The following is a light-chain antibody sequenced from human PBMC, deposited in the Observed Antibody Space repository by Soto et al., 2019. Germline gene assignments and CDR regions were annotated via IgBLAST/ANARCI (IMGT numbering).Light chain of an antibody. CDR1: QSINTY. CDR3: QQSYSTQYT. Sequence: DIQMTQSPSSLSASVGDRVTITCRASQSINTYLNWYQHRPGKAPKLLIYAASSLQGVVPSRFSASESGTDFTLTISSLQPEDFATYYCQQSYSTQYTFGQGTKLEIK. J-gene: IGKJ2*01. V-gene: IGKV1-39*01. CDR2: AAS.